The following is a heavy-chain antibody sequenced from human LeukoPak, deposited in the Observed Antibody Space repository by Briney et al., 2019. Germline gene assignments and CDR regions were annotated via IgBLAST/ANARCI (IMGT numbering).Heavy chain of an antibody. D-gene: IGHD1-26*01. CDR1: GFTFSSYG. J-gene: IGHJ4*02. CDR2: ISYDGSNK. V-gene: IGHV3-30*03. CDR3: AGDYRSFVH. Sequence: GGSLRLSCAASGFTFSSYGMHWVRQAPGKGLEWVAVISYDGSNKYYADSVKGRFTISRDNSKNTLYLQMNSLRAEDTAVYYCAGDYRSFVHWGQGTLVTVSS.